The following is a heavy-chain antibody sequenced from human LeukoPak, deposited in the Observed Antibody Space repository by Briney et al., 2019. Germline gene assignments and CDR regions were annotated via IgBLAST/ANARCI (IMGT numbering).Heavy chain of an antibody. CDR3: ARVYYDSSGYYPKHAFDI. CDR1: GYTFTSYY. D-gene: IGHD3-22*01. J-gene: IGHJ3*02. V-gene: IGHV1-46*03. CDR2: INPSGGST. Sequence: ASVKVSCKASGYTFTSYYMHWVRQAPGQGLEWMGIINPSGGSTSYAQKFQSRVTMTRDTSTSTVYMELSSLRSEDTAVYYCARVYYDSSGYYPKHAFDIWGQGTMVTVSS.